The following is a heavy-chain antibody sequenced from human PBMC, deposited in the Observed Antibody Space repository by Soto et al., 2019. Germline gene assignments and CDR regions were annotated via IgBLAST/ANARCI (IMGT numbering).Heavy chain of an antibody. CDR1: GYTFTSYA. V-gene: IGHV1-3*01. CDR2: INAGNGNT. D-gene: IGHD3-10*01. J-gene: IGHJ4*02. CDR3: ARVKRGYGSGTADY. Sequence: ASVKVSCKASGYTFTSYAMHWVRQAPGQRLEWMGWINAGNGNTKYSQKFQGRVTITRDTSASTAYMELSSLRSEDTAVYYCARVKRGYGSGTADYWGQGTLVTVSS.